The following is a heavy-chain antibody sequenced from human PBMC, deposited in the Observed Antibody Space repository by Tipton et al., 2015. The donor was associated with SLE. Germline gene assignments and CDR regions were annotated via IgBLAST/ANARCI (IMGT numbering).Heavy chain of an antibody. J-gene: IGHJ4*02. CDR3: AKDRIAVAETPLVY. CDR2: IRGSGGST. V-gene: IGHV3-23*01. D-gene: IGHD6-19*01. Sequence: SLRLSCAASGFTFSSYAMSWVRQAPGKGLEWVSAIRGSGGSTYYADSVKGRFTISRDNSKNTLYLQMNSLRAEDTAVYYCAKDRIAVAETPLVYWGQGTLVTVSS. CDR1: GFTFSSYA.